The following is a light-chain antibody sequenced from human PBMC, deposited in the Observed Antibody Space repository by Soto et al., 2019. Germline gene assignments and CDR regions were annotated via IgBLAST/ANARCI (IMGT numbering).Light chain of an antibody. CDR3: QQYGHSPIT. CDR1: QSVNTN. Sequence: VLTQSRATLSVSPGERATLSCSASQSVNTNLAWYQQKPGQAPRLLISGASSRATGIPDRFSGSGSGTDFTLTISRLEPEDFALYYCQQYGHSPITFGQGTRLEIK. V-gene: IGKV3-20*01. CDR2: GAS. J-gene: IGKJ5*01.